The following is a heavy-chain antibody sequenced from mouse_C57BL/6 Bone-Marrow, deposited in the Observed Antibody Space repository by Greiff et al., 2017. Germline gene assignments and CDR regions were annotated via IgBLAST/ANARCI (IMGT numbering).Heavy chain of an antibody. CDR3: ARPYYSNYWYFDV. CDR2: IYPGSGST. V-gene: IGHV1-55*01. Sequence: QVQLQQPGAELVKPGASVTMSCKASGYTFTSYWITWVKQRPGQGLEWIGDIYPGSGSTNYTEKFKSKATLTLDTSSSTAYMQLSRLTSEDSAVYYCARPYYSNYWYFDVWGTGTTVTVSS. D-gene: IGHD2-5*01. J-gene: IGHJ1*03. CDR1: GYTFTSYW.